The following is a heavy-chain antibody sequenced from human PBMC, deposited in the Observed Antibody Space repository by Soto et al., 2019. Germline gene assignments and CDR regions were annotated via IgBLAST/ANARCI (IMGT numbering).Heavy chain of an antibody. CDR2: IKSKIDGGTT. D-gene: IGHD1-1*01. J-gene: IGHJ4*02. Sequence: VQLVESGGGLVKPGGSLRVSCAASGFPFTYAWMNWVRLAPGKGPEWVGRIKSKIDGGTTDYAAPVKGRFTSFRNDSKRTLYRQMNSLQAEDTAVYYCTTKSDNGDDEGGDWGQGTLVTVSS. CDR3: TTKSDNGDDEGGD. CDR1: GFPFTYAW. V-gene: IGHV3-15*07.